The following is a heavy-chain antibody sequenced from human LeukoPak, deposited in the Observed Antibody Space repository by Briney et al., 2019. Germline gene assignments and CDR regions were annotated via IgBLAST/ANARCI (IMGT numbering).Heavy chain of an antibody. Sequence: SVKVSCKASGYTFTGYYMHWVRQAPGQGLEWMGGIIPIFGTANYAQKFQGRVTITADESTSTAYMELSSLRSEDTAVYYCARDDLGYCTNGVCYWVAFDIWGQGTMVTVSS. D-gene: IGHD2-8*01. CDR1: GYTFTGYY. J-gene: IGHJ3*02. V-gene: IGHV1-69*13. CDR3: ARDDLGYCTNGVCYWVAFDI. CDR2: IIPIFGTA.